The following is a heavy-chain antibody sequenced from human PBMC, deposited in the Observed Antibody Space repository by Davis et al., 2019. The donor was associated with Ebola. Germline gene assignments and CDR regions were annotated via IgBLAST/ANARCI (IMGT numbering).Heavy chain of an antibody. CDR1: GYTFTSYG. D-gene: IGHD3-22*01. Sequence: AASVKVSCNASGYTFTSYGISWVRQAPGQGLEWMGWISAYNGNTNYAQKLQGRVTMTTDTSTSTAYMELRSLRSDDTAVYYCARAMYYYDSSATYYFDYWGQGTLVTVSS. V-gene: IGHV1-18*01. CDR2: ISAYNGNT. J-gene: IGHJ4*02. CDR3: ARAMYYYDSSATYYFDY.